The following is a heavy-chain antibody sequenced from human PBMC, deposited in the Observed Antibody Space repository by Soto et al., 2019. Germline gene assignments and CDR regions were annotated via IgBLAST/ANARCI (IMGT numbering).Heavy chain of an antibody. Sequence: EVQLLESGGGLVQPGGSLRLSCAASGFTFSSYAMSWVRQAPGKGLEWVSAISGSGGSTYYAASVKGRFTISRDNSKNTLYLQMNSLRAEDTAVYYCAKGNRYYDFWSGPRDYFDYWGQGTLVTVSS. D-gene: IGHD3-3*01. V-gene: IGHV3-23*01. CDR3: AKGNRYYDFWSGPRDYFDY. CDR1: GFTFSSYA. CDR2: ISGSGGST. J-gene: IGHJ4*02.